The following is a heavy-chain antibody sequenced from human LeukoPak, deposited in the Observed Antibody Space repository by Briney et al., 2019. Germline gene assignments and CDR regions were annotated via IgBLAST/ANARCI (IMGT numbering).Heavy chain of an antibody. CDR2: MNPNSGNT. Sequence: ASVKVSCKASGYTFTSYDINWVRQATGQGLEWMGWMNPNSGNTGYAQKFQGRVTMTRNTSISTAYMELSSLRSEDTAVYYCAGGSTSCQGVGPWCYYYYYMDVWGNGTTVTVSS. V-gene: IGHV1-8*01. J-gene: IGHJ6*03. CDR3: AGGSTSCQGVGPWCYYYYYMDV. D-gene: IGHD2-2*01. CDR1: GYTFTSYD.